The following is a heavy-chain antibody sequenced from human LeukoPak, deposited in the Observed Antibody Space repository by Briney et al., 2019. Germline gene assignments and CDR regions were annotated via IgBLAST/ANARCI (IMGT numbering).Heavy chain of an antibody. J-gene: IGHJ5*02. D-gene: IGHD6-13*01. CDR3: ARVAAAADYNWFDP. Sequence: ASVKVSCKASGGTFSSCAISWVRQAPGQGLEWMGRIIPILGIANYAQKFQGRVTITADKSTSTAYMELSSLRSEDTAVYYCARVAAAADYNWFDPWGQGTLVTVSS. CDR1: GGTFSSCA. CDR2: IIPILGIA. V-gene: IGHV1-69*04.